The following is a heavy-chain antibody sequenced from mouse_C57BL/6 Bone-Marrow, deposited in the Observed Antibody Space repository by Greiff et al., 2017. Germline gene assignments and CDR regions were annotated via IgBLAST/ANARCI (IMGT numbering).Heavy chain of an antibody. J-gene: IGHJ3*01. CDR2: IYPGGGNT. Sequence: VQLQQSGAELVRPGASVKLSCKASGYTFTDYYINWVKQRPGQGLEWIARIYPGGGNTYYNEKFKGKATLTAEKSSSTAYMQLSSLTSEDSAVYFCASNSPFRYGLAYWGKGTLVTVSA. D-gene: IGHD1-1*01. V-gene: IGHV1-76*01. CDR3: ASNSPFRYGLAY. CDR1: GYTFTDYY.